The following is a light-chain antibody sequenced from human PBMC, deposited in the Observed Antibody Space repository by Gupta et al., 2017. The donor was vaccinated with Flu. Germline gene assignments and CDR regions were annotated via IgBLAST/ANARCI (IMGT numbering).Light chain of an antibody. CDR1: QSVSSY. V-gene: IGKV3-11*01. CDR2: DAS. Sequence: EIVLTQSPATLSLSPGERATLSCRASQSVSSYLAWYQQKPGQAPRLLIYDASNRATGIPARFSGSGSGTDFTLTISSLELEDFAVYYCQQRSNGPPLYSFGQGTKLEIK. CDR3: QQRSNGPPLYS. J-gene: IGKJ2*03.